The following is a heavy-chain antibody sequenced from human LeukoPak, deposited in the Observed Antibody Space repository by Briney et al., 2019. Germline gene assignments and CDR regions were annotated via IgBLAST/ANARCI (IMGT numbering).Heavy chain of an antibody. CDR1: GFTFSSYT. J-gene: IGHJ4*02. V-gene: IGHV3-30-3*01. Sequence: GRSLRLSCAASGFTFSSYTMHWVRQAPGKGLEWVAVISYDGSNKYYADSVKGRFTISRDNSKNTLYLQMNSLRAEDTAVYYCAAVTTSDFDYWGQGTLVTVSS. CDR2: ISYDGSNK. CDR3: AAVTTSDFDY. D-gene: IGHD4-17*01.